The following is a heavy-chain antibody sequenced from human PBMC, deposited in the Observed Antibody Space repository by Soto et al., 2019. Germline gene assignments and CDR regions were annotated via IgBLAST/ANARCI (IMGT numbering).Heavy chain of an antibody. CDR1: GFNFKKFA. CDR3: AKADGEQWLIPHLDN. CDR2: ISCCGGST. J-gene: IGHJ4*02. D-gene: IGHD6-19*01. V-gene: IGHV3-23*01. Sequence: EVHLLESGGGVVQPGGSLRLSCVASGFNFKKFAMAWVRQAPGEGLEWVSGISCCGGSTSYADSVKGRFSTARDDSKNTLSLQMNGRRVEDTAQYFCAKADGEQWLIPHLDNWGQGTLVTVS.